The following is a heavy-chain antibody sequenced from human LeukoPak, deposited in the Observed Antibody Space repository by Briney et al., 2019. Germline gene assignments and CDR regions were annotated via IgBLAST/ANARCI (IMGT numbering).Heavy chain of an antibody. V-gene: IGHV2-5*02. Sequence: SGPTLVNPTQTLTLTCTFSGFSLSTSGVGVGWMRQPPGKALEWLALIYWDNDQRYSPSLKSRLTITKDTSKKQVVLTMTDMDPVDTATYYCVHCLWFGDQYYFDFWGQGTLVTVSS. J-gene: IGHJ4*02. D-gene: IGHD3-10*01. CDR3: VHCLWFGDQYYFDF. CDR2: IYWDNDQ. CDR1: GFSLSTSGVG.